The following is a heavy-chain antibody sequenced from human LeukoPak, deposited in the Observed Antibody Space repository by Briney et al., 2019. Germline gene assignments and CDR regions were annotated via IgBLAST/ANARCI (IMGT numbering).Heavy chain of an antibody. J-gene: IGHJ6*02. D-gene: IGHD6-6*01. Sequence: GGSLKLSCAASGFTFSSYAMTWVRQAPGKGLEWVSTIYPSGSSTDYADSVMGRFTISRDNSKNTLYLQMNGLRAEDTAVYYCAKGSSSSNYYYGMDVWGQGTTVTVSS. V-gene: IGHV3-23*01. CDR1: GFTFSSYA. CDR3: AKGSSSSNYYYGMDV. CDR2: IYPSGSST.